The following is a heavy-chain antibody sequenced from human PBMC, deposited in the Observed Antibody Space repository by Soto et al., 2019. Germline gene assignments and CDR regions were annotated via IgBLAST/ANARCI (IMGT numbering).Heavy chain of an antibody. J-gene: IGHJ6*02. CDR1: GGSLSSYY. CDR3: ARGCWEREGYLMDV. V-gene: IGHV4-59*08. Sequence: QVQLQESGPGLVQPSKTLFLTCTVSGGSLSSYYWSWIRQSPGKGLGNLGYIYYSDSTNYNASFKSGITISVDTSKNQFSLTLRSMTAADTAVYYCARGCWEREGYLMDVWGQGTTVTVSS. CDR2: IYYSDST. D-gene: IGHD1-26*01.